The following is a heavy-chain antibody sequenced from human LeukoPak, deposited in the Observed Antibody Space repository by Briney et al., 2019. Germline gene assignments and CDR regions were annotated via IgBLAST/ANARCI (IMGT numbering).Heavy chain of an antibody. CDR2: IYPGDSDT. V-gene: IGHV5-51*01. CDR3: ALYFDTYYFDY. D-gene: IGHD2-2*02. J-gene: IGHJ4*02. CDR1: GYTFTSYW. Sequence: GGSLRLSCKGSGYTFTSYWIGWARQMPGKGLEWMGIIYPGDSDTRYRPSFQGQVTISADKSISTAYLQWSSLKASDTAMYYCALYFDTYYFDYWGQGTLVTVSS.